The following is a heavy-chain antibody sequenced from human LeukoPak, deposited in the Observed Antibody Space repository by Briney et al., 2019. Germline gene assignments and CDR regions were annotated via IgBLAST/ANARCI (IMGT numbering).Heavy chain of an antibody. D-gene: IGHD3-10*01. Sequence: PSETLSLTCAVYGVSFSGYYWSWIRQPPGKGLEWIGEINHSGSTNYNPSLKSRVTISVDTSKNQFSLKLSSVTAADTAVYYCARGGTYYYGSGSYSNLFDYWGQGTLVTVSS. CDR1: GVSFSGYY. CDR3: ARGGTYYYGSGSYSNLFDY. J-gene: IGHJ4*02. CDR2: INHSGST. V-gene: IGHV4-34*01.